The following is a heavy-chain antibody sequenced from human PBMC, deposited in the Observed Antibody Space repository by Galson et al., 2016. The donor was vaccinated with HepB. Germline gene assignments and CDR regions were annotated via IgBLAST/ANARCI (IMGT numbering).Heavy chain of an antibody. J-gene: IGHJ4*02. CDR3: ARDLYLYDTSGYYYGPTPKGPFDY. V-gene: IGHV3-30-3*01. CDR1: GFTFSSYA. D-gene: IGHD3-22*01. Sequence: SLRLSCAVSGFTFSSYALHWVRQAPGKGLESVAVISFDGSNTYYADSVKGRFTISRDNSKNTLYLQMNSLRAEDTAVYYCARDLYLYDTSGYYYGPTPKGPFDYWGQGTLVTVSS. CDR2: ISFDGSNT.